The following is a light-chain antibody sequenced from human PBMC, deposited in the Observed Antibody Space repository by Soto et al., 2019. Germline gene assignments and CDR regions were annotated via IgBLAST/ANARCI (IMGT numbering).Light chain of an antibody. J-gene: IGKJ4*01. Sequence: EIVLTQSPATLSLSPGERATLSCRASQSVGSYLAWYQQKPGQAPRLLIYDASNRATGIPARFSGSGSGTDFTLTISSLEPEDFAVYYCQQRSAWVTFGGGTKVEI. CDR3: QQRSAWVT. V-gene: IGKV3-11*01. CDR1: QSVGSY. CDR2: DAS.